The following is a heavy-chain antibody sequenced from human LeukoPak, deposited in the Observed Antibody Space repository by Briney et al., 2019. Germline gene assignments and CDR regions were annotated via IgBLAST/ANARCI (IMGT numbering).Heavy chain of an antibody. J-gene: IGHJ4*02. CDR1: GFTFSSYA. CDR3: ARDRIQEWLPPGRCDY. V-gene: IGHV3-30*04. CDR2: ISYDGSNK. D-gene: IGHD5-12*01. Sequence: RSLRLSCAASGFTFSSYAMHWVRQAPGKGLEWVAVISYDGSNKYYADSVKGRFTISRDNSKNMLYLQMNSLRAEDTAVYYCARDRIQEWLPPGRCDYWGQGTLVTVSS.